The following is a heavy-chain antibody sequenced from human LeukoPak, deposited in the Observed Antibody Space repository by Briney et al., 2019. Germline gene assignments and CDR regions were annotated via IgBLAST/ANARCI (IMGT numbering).Heavy chain of an antibody. D-gene: IGHD4-23*01. CDR3: AKELDYGGNSAGYFDS. J-gene: IGHJ4*02. CDR2: ISWNSGSI. Sequence: PGRSLRLSCAASGFTFDDYAMHWVRQAPGKGLEWVSGISWNSGSIGYADSVKGRFTISRDNAKNSLYLQMNSLRVEDTGLYYCAKELDYGGNSAGYFDSWGQGTLVTVSS. CDR1: GFTFDDYA. V-gene: IGHV3-9*01.